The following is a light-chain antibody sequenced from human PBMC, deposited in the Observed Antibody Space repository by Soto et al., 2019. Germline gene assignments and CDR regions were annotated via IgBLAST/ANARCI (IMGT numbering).Light chain of an antibody. V-gene: IGLV2-8*01. CDR2: EVT. CDR1: SSDVGGYNF. J-gene: IGLJ2*01. Sequence: QSALTQPPSASGSPGQSVTISCTGTSSDVGGYNFVSWYQQHPGKTPKLMIYEVTKRPSGVPDRFSGSKSGNTASLTVSGLQAEDEADYYCSSYGCDNNWGVFGGGTKLTVL. CDR3: SSYGCDNNWGV.